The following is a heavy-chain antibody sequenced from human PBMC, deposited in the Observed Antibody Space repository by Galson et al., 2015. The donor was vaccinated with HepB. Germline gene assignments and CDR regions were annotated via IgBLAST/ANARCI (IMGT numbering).Heavy chain of an antibody. CDR3: ARAWYGFLEWSDLGYFDY. CDR2: ISYDGSNK. J-gene: IGHJ4*02. V-gene: IGHV3-30-3*01. Sequence: SLRLSCAASGFTFSSYAMHWVRQAPGKGLEWVAVISYDGSNKYYADSVKGRFTISRDNSKNTLYLQMNSLRAEDTAVYYCARAWYGFLEWSDLGYFDYWGQGTLVTVSS. CDR1: GFTFSSYA. D-gene: IGHD3-3*01.